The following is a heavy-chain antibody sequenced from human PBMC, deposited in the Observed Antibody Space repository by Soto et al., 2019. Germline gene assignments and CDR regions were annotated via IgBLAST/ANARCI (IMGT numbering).Heavy chain of an antibody. CDR2: ISSSGSTI. J-gene: IGHJ6*02. D-gene: IGHD5-18*01. CDR1: GFTFSDYY. Sequence: GGSLRLSCAASGFTFSDYYMSWIRQAPGKGLEWVSYISSSGSTIYYADSVKGRFTISRDNAKNSLYLQMNSLRAEDTAVYYCARDLPITAMASYYYYYGMDVWGHGTTVTVSS. CDR3: ARDLPITAMASYYYYYGMDV. V-gene: IGHV3-11*01.